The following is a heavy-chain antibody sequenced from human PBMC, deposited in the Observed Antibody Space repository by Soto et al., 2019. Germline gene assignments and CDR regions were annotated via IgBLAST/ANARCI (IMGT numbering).Heavy chain of an antibody. V-gene: IGHV1-18*01. CDR2: ISTYNGNT. CDR1: GYTFTSYD. J-gene: IGHJ5*02. CDR3: ARGFRVAATRWWFDP. Sequence: QVQLVQSGAEVKKPGASVKVSCKASGYTFTSYDISWVRQAPGQGLEWMGWISTYNGNTNYAQKRQGRVTMTTDTSTSTAYMELRSLSSDDTAVYYCARGFRVAATRWWFDPWGQGTLVTVSS. D-gene: IGHD2-15*01.